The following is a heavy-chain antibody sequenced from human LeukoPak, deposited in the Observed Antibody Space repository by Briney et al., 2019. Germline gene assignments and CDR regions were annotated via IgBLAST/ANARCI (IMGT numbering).Heavy chain of an antibody. D-gene: IGHD6-13*01. CDR2: IYHSGST. CDR1: GGSISSGGYS. Sequence: SETLSLTCAVSGGSISSGGYSWSWIRQPPGKGLEWIGYIYHSGSTYYNPSLKSRVTISVDRSKNQFSLKLSSVTAADTAVYYCARVSSSWYFDYWGQGTLVTVSP. V-gene: IGHV4-30-2*01. J-gene: IGHJ4*02. CDR3: ARVSSSWYFDY.